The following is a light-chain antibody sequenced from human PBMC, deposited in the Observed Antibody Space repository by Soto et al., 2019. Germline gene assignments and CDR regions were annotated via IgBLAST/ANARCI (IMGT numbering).Light chain of an antibody. J-gene: IGKJ5*01. Sequence: EIVMTPSPATLSVSPVERATLSCRASQSVSGNLAWYQQKPGQAPRLLIYRASTRATGIPARFSGSGSGTEFTLTISRLEPEDFAVYYCQQYGSSPPITFGQGTRLEI. CDR3: QQYGSSPPIT. CDR2: RAS. CDR1: QSVSGN. V-gene: IGKV3-15*01.